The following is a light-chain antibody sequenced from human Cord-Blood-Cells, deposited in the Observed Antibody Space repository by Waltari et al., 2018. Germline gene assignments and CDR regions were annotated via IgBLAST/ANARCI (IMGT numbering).Light chain of an antibody. CDR3: CSYAGSYRV. CDR2: DVS. V-gene: IGLV2-11*01. Sequence: QSALTQPRPASGSPGQSVNICCTGTSRAVVGSNYVSWYKQHPGKAPERIIYDVSKWPSGVPDRFSGAKSGNTASLTISGLQAEDEADYYCCSYAGSYRVFGTGTKVTVL. CDR1: SRAVVGSNY. J-gene: IGLJ1*01.